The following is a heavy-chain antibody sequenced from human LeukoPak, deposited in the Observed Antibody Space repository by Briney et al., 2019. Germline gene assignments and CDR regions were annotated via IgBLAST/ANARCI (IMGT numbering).Heavy chain of an antibody. CDR1: GDSVSSNSAA. D-gene: IGHD3-10*01. CDR2: TYYRSNLYN. V-gene: IGHV6-1*01. CDR3: ARADYGSGSYHEYFQH. Sequence: SQTLSLTCAISGDSVSSNSAAWNWIRQSPSRGLEWLGRTYYRSNLYNDYAVSVKSRITINPDTSKNQFSLQLNSVTPEDTAVYYCARADYGSGSYHEYFQHWGQGTLVTVSS. J-gene: IGHJ1*01.